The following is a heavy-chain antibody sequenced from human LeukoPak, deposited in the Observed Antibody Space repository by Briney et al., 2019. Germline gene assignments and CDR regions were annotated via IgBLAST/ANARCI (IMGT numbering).Heavy chain of an antibody. CDR2: INPSGGST. CDR3: ASFWSGYSEIQYYYYYMDV. V-gene: IGHV1-46*01. CDR1: GYTFTSYY. J-gene: IGHJ6*03. Sequence: GASVKVSCKASGYTFTSYYMHWVRQAPGQGLEWMGIINPSGGSTSYAQKFQGRVTMTRDTSTSTVYMELSSLRSEDTAVYYCASFWSGYSEIQYYYYYMDVWGKGTTVTVSS. D-gene: IGHD3-3*01.